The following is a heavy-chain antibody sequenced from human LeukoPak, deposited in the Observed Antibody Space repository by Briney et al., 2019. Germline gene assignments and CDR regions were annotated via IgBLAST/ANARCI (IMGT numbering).Heavy chain of an antibody. J-gene: IGHJ4*02. D-gene: IGHD3-10*01. CDR1: GYSFTSYW. CDR3: ARSSYYGSGSSPVDY. Sequence: GESLQISCQGSGYSFTSYWIGWVRQMPGKGLEWMGIIYPGDSDTRYSPSFQGQVTISADKSISTAYLQWSSLKASDTAMYYCARSSYYGSGSSPVDYWGQGTLVTVSS. V-gene: IGHV5-51*01. CDR2: IYPGDSDT.